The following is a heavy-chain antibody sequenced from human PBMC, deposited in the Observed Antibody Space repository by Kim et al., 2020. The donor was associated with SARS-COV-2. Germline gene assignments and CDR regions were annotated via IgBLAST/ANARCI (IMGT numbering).Heavy chain of an antibody. CDR2: ISSNGGST. D-gene: IGHD6-13*01. J-gene: IGHJ6*02. V-gene: IGHV3-64*01. CDR3: ARGGPSSSWSDHYYYYYYGMDV. CDR1: GFTFSSYA. Sequence: GGSLRLSCAASGFTFSSYAMHWVRQAPGKGLEYVSAISSNGGSTYYANSVKGRFTISRDNSKNTLYLQMGSLRAEDMAVYYCARGGPSSSWSDHYYYYYYGMDVWGQGTTVTVSS.